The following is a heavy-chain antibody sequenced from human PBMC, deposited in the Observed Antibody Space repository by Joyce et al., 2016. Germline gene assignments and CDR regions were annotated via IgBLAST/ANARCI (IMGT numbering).Heavy chain of an antibody. D-gene: IGHD3-9*01. Sequence: EVQMVESGGGLVQPGGSLRLSCLAFGFIFSEYWMHWFRQAPGKGLGWVERRNPDGSYKQQTDAVKGRFTISRDNAQNILNLQMNSLRVEDEAVYYCVRGTSDWSGIDYWGRGTLVTVSS. CDR2: RNPDGSYK. CDR1: GFIFSEYW. J-gene: IGHJ4*02. CDR3: VRGTSDWSGIDY. V-gene: IGHV3-74*02.